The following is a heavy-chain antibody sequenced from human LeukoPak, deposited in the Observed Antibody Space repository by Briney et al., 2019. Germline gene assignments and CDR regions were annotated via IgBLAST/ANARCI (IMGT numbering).Heavy chain of an antibody. CDR3: AGRGQRYFRD. J-gene: IGHJ1*01. Sequence: PSETLSLTCSVSGDSISSDYWNWIRQPPGKGLEWIGYIYRIGNTDYNPSLKSRVTISLDTSKNQLSLNLTSVTAADTAVYYCAGRGQRYFRDWGQGTLVTVSS. V-gene: IGHV4-4*08. CDR1: GDSISSDY. CDR2: IYRIGNT.